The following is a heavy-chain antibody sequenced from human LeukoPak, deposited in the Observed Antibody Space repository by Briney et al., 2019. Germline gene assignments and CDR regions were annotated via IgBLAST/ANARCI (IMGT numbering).Heavy chain of an antibody. CDR1: GFTFSDYY. Sequence: TGGSLRLSCAASGFTFSDYYMSWIRQAPGKGLEWVSYISSSGSTIYYADSVKGRFTISRDNAKNSLYLQMNSLRAEDTAVYYCAREQSNSYYYMDVWGKGTTVTVSS. J-gene: IGHJ6*03. V-gene: IGHV3-11*04. D-gene: IGHD2/OR15-2a*01. CDR2: ISSSGSTI. CDR3: AREQSNSYYYMDV.